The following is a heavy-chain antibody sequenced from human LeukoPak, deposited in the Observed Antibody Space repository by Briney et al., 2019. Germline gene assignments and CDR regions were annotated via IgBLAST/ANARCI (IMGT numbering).Heavy chain of an antibody. CDR3: ARDLVTKASL. Sequence: GGSLRLSCAASGFTFSSYAMHWVRQAPAKGLEWVAVISYDGSNKYYADAVKGRFTISRDNSKNTLYLQMNSLRAEDTAVYYCARDLVTKASLWGQGTLVTVSS. CDR2: ISYDGSNK. J-gene: IGHJ4*02. D-gene: IGHD2-21*02. CDR1: GFTFSSYA. V-gene: IGHV3-30-3*01.